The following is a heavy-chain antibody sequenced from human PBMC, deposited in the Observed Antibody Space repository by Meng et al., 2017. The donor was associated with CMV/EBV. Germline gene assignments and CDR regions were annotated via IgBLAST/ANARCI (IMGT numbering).Heavy chain of an antibody. V-gene: IGHV3-74*01. J-gene: IGHJ4*02. CDR3: ARALRAAAVPVY. Sequence: GESLKISCAASGFTFSSYWMHWVRQAPGKGLVWVSRINSDGSTTSYADSVKGRFTISRDNAKNTLYLQMNSLRTEDTAVYYCARALRAAAVPVYWGQGTLVTVSS. CDR1: GFTFSSYW. D-gene: IGHD6-13*01. CDR2: INSDGSTT.